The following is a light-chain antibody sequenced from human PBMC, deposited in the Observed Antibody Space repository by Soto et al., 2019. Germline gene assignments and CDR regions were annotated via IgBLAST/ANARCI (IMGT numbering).Light chain of an antibody. J-gene: IGKJ4*01. V-gene: IGKV1-27*01. CDR1: QGITTY. CDR3: QNYNSAPLT. Sequence: DIQMTQSPSSLSASVGDRVTITCRASQGITTYLAWYQQKPGKVPKLLIYTASTLQSGVPSRFSGSGSGTDFTLTISSLQPEDVATYYCQNYNSAPLTFGGGPRWRS. CDR2: TAS.